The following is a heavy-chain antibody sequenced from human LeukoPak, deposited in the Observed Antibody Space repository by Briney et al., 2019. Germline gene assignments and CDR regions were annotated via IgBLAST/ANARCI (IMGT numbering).Heavy chain of an antibody. D-gene: IGHD2-15*01. J-gene: IGHJ4*02. V-gene: IGHV1-18*01. Sequence: ASVKDSCKASGYTFTSYGISWVRQAPGQGLEWMGWISAYNGNTNYAQKLQGRVTMTTDTSTSTAYMELRSLRSDDTAVYYCARDGDRYCSGGSCYSGDYWGQGTLVTVSS. CDR2: ISAYNGNT. CDR1: GYTFTSYG. CDR3: ARDGDRYCSGGSCYSGDY.